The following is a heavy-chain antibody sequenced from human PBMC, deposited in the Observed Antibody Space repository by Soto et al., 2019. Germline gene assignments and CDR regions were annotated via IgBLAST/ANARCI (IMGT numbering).Heavy chain of an antibody. V-gene: IGHV3-30-3*01. CDR2: ISYDGSNK. CDR1: GFTFSSYA. CDR3: ARVASGSAYGMDV. D-gene: IGHD3-10*01. Sequence: QVQLVESGGGVVQPGRSLRLSCAASGFTFSSYAMHWVRQAPGKGLEWVAVISYDGSNKYYADSVKGRFTISRDNSKNSLYLQMNSLRAEDTAVYYCARVASGSAYGMDVWGQGTTVTVSS. J-gene: IGHJ6*02.